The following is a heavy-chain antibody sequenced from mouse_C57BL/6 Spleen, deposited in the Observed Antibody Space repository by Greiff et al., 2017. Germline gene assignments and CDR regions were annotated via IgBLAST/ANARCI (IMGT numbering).Heavy chain of an antibody. Sequence: VQLQQSGAELVRPGASVKLSCTASGFNIKDDYMHWVKQRPEQGLEWIGWIDPENGDTAYASKFQGKATITADTSSNTAYLQLSSRTSEDTAVYYCTPDYYGSRAWFAYWGQGTLVTVSA. J-gene: IGHJ3*01. V-gene: IGHV14-4*01. CDR3: TPDYYGSRAWFAY. D-gene: IGHD1-1*01. CDR2: IDPENGDT. CDR1: GFNIKDDY.